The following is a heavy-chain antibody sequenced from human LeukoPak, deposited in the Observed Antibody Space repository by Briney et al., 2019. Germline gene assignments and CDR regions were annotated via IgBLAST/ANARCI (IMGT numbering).Heavy chain of an antibody. Sequence: SETLSLTCTVSGGSISSSSYYWGWIRQPPGKGLEWIGSIYYSGSTYYNPSLKSRVTISVDTSKNQFSLKLSSVTAADTAVYYCARWGLRRHYYDSSGYSPRTYWGQGTLVTVSS. D-gene: IGHD3-22*01. CDR2: IYYSGST. CDR1: GGSISSSSYY. V-gene: IGHV4-39*01. J-gene: IGHJ4*02. CDR3: ARWGLRRHYYDSSGYSPRTY.